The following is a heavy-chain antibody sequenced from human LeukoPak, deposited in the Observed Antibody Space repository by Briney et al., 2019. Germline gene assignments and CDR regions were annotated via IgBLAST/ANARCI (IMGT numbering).Heavy chain of an antibody. CDR1: GGSISSSSYY. D-gene: IGHD3-22*01. CDR2: IYYSGST. CDR3: ARAAGISGYYLTDY. V-gene: IGHV4-39*07. Sequence: KSSETLSLTCTVSGGSISSSSYYWGWIRRPPGKGLQWNGSIYYSGSTYYNPSLTSRVPISVDTSKNQFSLKLSSVTAADTAVYYCARAAGISGYYLTDYWGQGTLVSVSS. J-gene: IGHJ4*02.